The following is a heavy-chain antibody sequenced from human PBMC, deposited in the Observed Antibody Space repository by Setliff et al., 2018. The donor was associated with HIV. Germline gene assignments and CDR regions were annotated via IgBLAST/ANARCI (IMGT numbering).Heavy chain of an antibody. CDR2: ISAYNLNT. CDR1: GYTFSRYG. Sequence: ASVKVSCKTSGYTFSRYGFSWVRQAPGQGLEWMGWISAYNLNTNYAQKFQGRVTMTTNTSASTGYMELRSLRSDDTAVYYCARAYYHDSSGYQGFDYWGQGTLVTVSS. D-gene: IGHD3-22*01. J-gene: IGHJ4*02. CDR3: ARAYYHDSSGYQGFDY. V-gene: IGHV1-18*01.